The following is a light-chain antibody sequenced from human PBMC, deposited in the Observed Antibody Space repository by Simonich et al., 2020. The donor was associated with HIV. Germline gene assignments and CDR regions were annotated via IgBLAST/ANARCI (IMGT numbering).Light chain of an antibody. J-gene: IGKJ2*01. CDR1: QSVNSS. V-gene: IGKV3-11*01. CDR3: QQRSNYT. Sequence: EIVLTQFPATLSLSPGERATLSCRASQSVNSSLAWYQQKPRQAPSLLIYDASHRTTGIPARFSGSGSWTDFTLTISSLEPEDFAVYYCQQRSNYTFGQGTKLEIK. CDR2: DAS.